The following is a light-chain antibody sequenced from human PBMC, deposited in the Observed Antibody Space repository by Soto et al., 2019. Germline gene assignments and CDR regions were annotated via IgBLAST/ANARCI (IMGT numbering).Light chain of an antibody. CDR2: KAS. Sequence: DIQMTQSPSTLSASVGDRVTITCRASQSISSWVAWYQQKLGKAPKLLIYKASSLESGLPSRFSGSGSGTDFTLTISSLQPDDFATYYCQQYNSYPYTFGQGTKLEIK. CDR3: QQYNSYPYT. CDR1: QSISSW. V-gene: IGKV1-5*03. J-gene: IGKJ2*01.